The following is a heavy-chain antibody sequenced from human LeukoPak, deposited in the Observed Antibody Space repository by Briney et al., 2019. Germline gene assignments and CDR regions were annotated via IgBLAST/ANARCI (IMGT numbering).Heavy chain of an antibody. V-gene: IGHV4-4*02. Sequence: SGTLFLTCVVSGDSITTSNWWNWVRQPPGKGLEWIGKIYHRGNTNNNPSLKSRVTMSVDRSKNQFSLNLTSVTAADTAVYYCATSRDGYNHFDYWGQGILVTVSS. CDR1: GDSITTSNW. CDR2: IYHRGNT. CDR3: ATSRDGYNHFDY. D-gene: IGHD5-24*01. J-gene: IGHJ4*02.